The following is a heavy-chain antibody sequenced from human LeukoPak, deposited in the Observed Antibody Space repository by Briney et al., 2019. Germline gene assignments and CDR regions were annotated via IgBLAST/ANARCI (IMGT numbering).Heavy chain of an antibody. J-gene: IGHJ6*02. CDR1: GYSFTSYW. D-gene: IGHD5-12*01. Sequence: GESLKISCKGSGYSFTSYWIGWVRQMPGKGLEWMGIIYPGDSDTRNSPSFQGQVTISADKSISTAYLQWSSLKASDTAMYYCARLGYSGYDSPDNYYYGMDVWGQGTTVTVSS. CDR3: ARLGYSGYDSPDNYYYGMDV. V-gene: IGHV5-51*01. CDR2: IYPGDSDT.